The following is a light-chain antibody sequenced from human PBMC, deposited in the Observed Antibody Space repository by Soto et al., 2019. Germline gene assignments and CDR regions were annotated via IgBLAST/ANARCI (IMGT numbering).Light chain of an antibody. V-gene: IGKV3-11*01. CDR2: EAS. Sequence: IVSTHSPASLSVSPWTGATFFVRASQTVSSNLAWYQQKPGQAPRLLIYEASKRATGIPARFSGSGSGTDFTLTISSLEPEDFAVYYCQQCGNWPLTFGGGTKVDIK. CDR3: QQCGNWPLT. J-gene: IGKJ4*02. CDR1: QTVSSN.